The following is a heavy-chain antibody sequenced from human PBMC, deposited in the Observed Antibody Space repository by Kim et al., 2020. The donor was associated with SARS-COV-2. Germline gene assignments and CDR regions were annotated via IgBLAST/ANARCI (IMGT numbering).Heavy chain of an antibody. Sequence: ASVKVSCKASGYTFTSYYMHWVRQAPGQGLEWMGIINPSGGSTSYAQKFQGRVTMTRDTSTSTVYMELSSLRSEDTAVYYCARGPLDIVVVPAAIRKWFDPWGQGTLVTVSS. V-gene: IGHV1-46*01. CDR2: INPSGGST. CDR3: ARGPLDIVVVPAAIRKWFDP. J-gene: IGHJ5*02. D-gene: IGHD2-2*02. CDR1: GYTFTSYY.